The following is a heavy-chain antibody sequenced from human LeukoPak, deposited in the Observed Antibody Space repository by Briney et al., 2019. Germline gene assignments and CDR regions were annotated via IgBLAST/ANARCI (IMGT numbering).Heavy chain of an antibody. D-gene: IGHD2-15*01. V-gene: IGHV4-30-4*01. CDR3: ARAAATLIDY. Sequence: SETLSLTCTVSGGSISSGDYYWSWTRQPPGKGLEWIGYIYYSGSTYYNPSLKSRVTISVDTSKNQFSLKLSSVTAADTAVYYCARAAATLIDYWGQGTLVTVSS. CDR1: GGSISSGDYY. CDR2: IYYSGST. J-gene: IGHJ4*02.